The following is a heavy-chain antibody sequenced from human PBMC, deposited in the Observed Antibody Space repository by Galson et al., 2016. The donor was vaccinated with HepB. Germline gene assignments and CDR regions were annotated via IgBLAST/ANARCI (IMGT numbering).Heavy chain of an antibody. J-gene: IGHJ3*02. CDR1: GFAFSSHA. CDR2: ISGGGDST. Sequence: SLRLSCAASGFAFSSHAMSWVRQAPGKGLEWVSFISGGGDSTYFAESVKGRFTISRDNSENTVYLQMNRLRAEDTAVYYCAKDRGFGSYRVGAFDIWGQGTMVTVSS. V-gene: IGHV3-23*01. D-gene: IGHD1-26*01. CDR3: AKDRGFGSYRVGAFDI.